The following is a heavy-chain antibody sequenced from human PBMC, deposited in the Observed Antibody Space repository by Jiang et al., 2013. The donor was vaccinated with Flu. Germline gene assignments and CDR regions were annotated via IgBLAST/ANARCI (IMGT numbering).Heavy chain of an antibody. Sequence: SGYTFTGYYMHWVRQAPGQGLEWMGWINPNTGDTNYAQKFQGWVTLTRDTSISTAYMELRRLKSDDTAMYYCARDPLNPYGLDVWGQGTTITVSS. V-gene: IGHV1-2*04. CDR2: INPNTGDT. J-gene: IGHJ6*02. CDR1: GYTFTGYY. CDR3: ARDPLNPYGLDV.